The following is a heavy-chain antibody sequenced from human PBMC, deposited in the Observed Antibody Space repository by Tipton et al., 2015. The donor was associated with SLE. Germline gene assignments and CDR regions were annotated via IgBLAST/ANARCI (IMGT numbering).Heavy chain of an antibody. D-gene: IGHD3-10*01. CDR2: IYYSGST. CDR1: DYSIRSGYY. Sequence: TLSLTCVVSDYSIRSGYYWSWIRQPPGKGLEWIGYIYYSGSTNYNPSLKSRVTISVDTSKNQFSLKLSSVTAADTAVYYCARTPYYGSGSYYAFDYWGQETLVTVSA. V-gene: IGHV4-61*01. CDR3: ARTPYYGSGSYYAFDY. J-gene: IGHJ4*02.